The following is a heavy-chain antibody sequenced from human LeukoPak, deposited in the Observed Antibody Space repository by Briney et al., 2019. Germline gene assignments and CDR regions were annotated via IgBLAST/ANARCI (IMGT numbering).Heavy chain of an antibody. CDR1: GFTFSSYS. V-gene: IGHV3-21*01. CDR3: ARDQQGGVDYYYYGMDV. J-gene: IGHJ6*02. CDR2: ISSSSSYI. Sequence: GGSLRLSCAASGFTFSSYSMNWVRQAPGKGLEWVSSISSSSSYIYYADSVKGRFTISRDNSKNTLYLQMNSLRAEDTAVYYCARDQQGGVDYYYYGMDVWGQGTTVTVSS. D-gene: IGHD3-10*01.